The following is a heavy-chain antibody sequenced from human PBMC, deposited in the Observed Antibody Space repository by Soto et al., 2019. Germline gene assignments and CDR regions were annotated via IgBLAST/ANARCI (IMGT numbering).Heavy chain of an antibody. J-gene: IGHJ6*02. CDR1: GFTFSSYA. V-gene: IGHV3-23*01. CDR2: ISGGGGGT. CDR3: AKAFPGIVVAASYYYYGVDV. D-gene: IGHD6-19*01. Sequence: EVQLLESGGGLVQPGGSLRLSCAASGFTFSSYAMTWVRQAPGKGLEWVSAISGGGGGTYYADSVKGRFTVSRDNSKNTLYLQMNSLRAEDTAVYYCAKAFPGIVVAASYYYYGVDVWGQGTTVTVSS.